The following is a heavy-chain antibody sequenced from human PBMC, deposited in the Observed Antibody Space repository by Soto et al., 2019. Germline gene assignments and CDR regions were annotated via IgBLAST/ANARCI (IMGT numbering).Heavy chain of an antibody. J-gene: IGHJ4*02. Sequence: SETLSLTCTVSGGSISSYYWSWIRQPPGKGLEWIGYIYYSGSTNYNPSLKSRVTILVDTSKNQFSLKLSSVTAAHTAVYYCARRYGYSFDYWGQGTLVTVSS. CDR2: IYYSGST. V-gene: IGHV4-59*08. CDR1: GGSISSYY. CDR3: ARRYGYSFDY. D-gene: IGHD1-1*01.